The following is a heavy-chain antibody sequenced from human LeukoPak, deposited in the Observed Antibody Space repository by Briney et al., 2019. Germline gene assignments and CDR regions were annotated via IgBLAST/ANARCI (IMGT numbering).Heavy chain of an antibody. J-gene: IGHJ5*02. D-gene: IGHD3-10*01. CDR1: GFIFSSYA. Sequence: GGSLRLSCAASGFIFSSYAISWVRQAPGKGLEWVSAISGSGGSTYYADSVKGRFTISRDNSKNTLYLQMNSLRAEDTAVYYCAKDLGSRSYSWFDPWGQGTLVTVSS. V-gene: IGHV3-23*01. CDR3: AKDLGSRSYSWFDP. CDR2: ISGSGGST.